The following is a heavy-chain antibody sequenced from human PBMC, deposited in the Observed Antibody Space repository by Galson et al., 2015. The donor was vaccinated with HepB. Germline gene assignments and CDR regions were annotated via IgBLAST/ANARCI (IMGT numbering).Heavy chain of an antibody. CDR3: TRDEAGYSYGYIDY. J-gene: IGHJ4*02. D-gene: IGHD5-18*01. CDR1: GYTFTYYG. V-gene: IGHV1-18*04. Sequence: SVKVSCKASGYTFTYYGINWVRQAPGQGPEWLGWISGYNGNTNYAQKFQGRVTMTTDTSTSTAYMELRSLRSDDTAIYYCTRDEAGYSYGYIDYWGQGTQVSVSS. CDR2: ISGYNGNT.